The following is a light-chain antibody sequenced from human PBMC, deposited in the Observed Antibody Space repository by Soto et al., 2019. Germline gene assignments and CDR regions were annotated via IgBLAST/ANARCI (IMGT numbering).Light chain of an antibody. V-gene: IGKV3D-20*02. CDR3: QQRSGWPYD. CDR1: QSVSSSY. Sequence: EIVLTQSPGTLSLSPGERATLSCRASQSVSSSYLAWYQQKPGQAPRLLIYGASSRATGIPDRFSGTGSGIDFTLTISSLEPEDFAVYYCQQRSGWPYDFGQGTKVDIK. J-gene: IGKJ2*01. CDR2: GAS.